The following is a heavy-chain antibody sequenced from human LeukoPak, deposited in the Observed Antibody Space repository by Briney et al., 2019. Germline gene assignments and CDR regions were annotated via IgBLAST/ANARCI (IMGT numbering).Heavy chain of an antibody. J-gene: IGHJ4*02. CDR3: AKDAQRGFNYSNSLDN. D-gene: IGHD4-11*01. V-gene: IGHV3-33*06. CDR2: IWSDGSNR. Sequence: GRSLRLSCATSGFTFSHYGMHWVRQAPGKGLEWVAVIWSDGSNRYYGDPVKGRFTISRDNFQRTVYLQMNSLRAEDTAVYYCAKDAQRGFNYSNSLDNWGQGTLVTVSS. CDR1: GFTFSHYG.